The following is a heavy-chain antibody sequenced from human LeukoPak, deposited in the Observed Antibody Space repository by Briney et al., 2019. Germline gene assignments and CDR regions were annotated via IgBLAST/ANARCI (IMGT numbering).Heavy chain of an antibody. Sequence: GRSLRLSCAASGFTFSSYGMHWVRQAPGKGLEWVAVISYDGSNKYYADSVKGRSTISRDNSKNTLYLQMNSLRAEDTAVYYCAKDGPSTSNYGMDVWGKGTTVTVSS. CDR2: ISYDGSNK. V-gene: IGHV3-30*18. J-gene: IGHJ6*04. CDR3: AKDGPSTSNYGMDV. CDR1: GFTFSSYG. D-gene: IGHD2-2*01.